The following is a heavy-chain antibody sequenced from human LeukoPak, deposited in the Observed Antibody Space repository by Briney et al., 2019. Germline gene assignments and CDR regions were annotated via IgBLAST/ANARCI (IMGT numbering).Heavy chain of an antibody. CDR2: ISGNGGST. J-gene: IGHJ4*02. V-gene: IGHV3-64D*09. CDR3: LVVVTAIPR. D-gene: IGHD2-21*02. Sequence: PGGSLRLSCSAAGFTFSSFGMHWVRQAPGKGLEFVSGISGNGGSTYHAGSVKGRFTISRDNSKNTLYLQMSSLRAEDTAMYYCLVVVTAIPRWGQGTLVTVSS. CDR1: GFTFSSFG.